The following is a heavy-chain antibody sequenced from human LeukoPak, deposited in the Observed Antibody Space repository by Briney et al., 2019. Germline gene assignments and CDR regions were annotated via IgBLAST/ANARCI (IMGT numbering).Heavy chain of an antibody. V-gene: IGHV4-4*02. Sequence: PSGTLSLTCAVSGGSISSSNWWSWVRQPPGKGLEWIGYIYTSGSTNYNPSLKSRVTISVDTSKNQFSLKLSSVTAADTAVYYCARRINDAFDIWGQGTMVTVSS. CDR3: ARRINDAFDI. J-gene: IGHJ3*02. CDR2: IYTSGST. CDR1: GGSISSSNW.